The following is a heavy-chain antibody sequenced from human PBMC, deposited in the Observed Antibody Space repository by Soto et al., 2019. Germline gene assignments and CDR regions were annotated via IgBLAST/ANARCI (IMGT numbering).Heavy chain of an antibody. J-gene: IGHJ4*02. V-gene: IGHV3-23*01. Sequence: GGSLRLSCAASGFTFSYAWMSWVRQAPGKGLEWVSSINGGGSSTYYTDSVKGRFTISRDDSKNTLYLQMNSPRAEDTAVYYCAKVPAYDYVWGTYYYFDSWGLGALVTVSS. D-gene: IGHD3-16*01. CDR1: GFTFSYAW. CDR3: AKVPAYDYVWGTYYYFDS. CDR2: INGGGSST.